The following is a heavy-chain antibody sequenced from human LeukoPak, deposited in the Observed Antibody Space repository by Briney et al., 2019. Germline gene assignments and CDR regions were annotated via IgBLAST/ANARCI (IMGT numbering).Heavy chain of an antibody. CDR1: GGSFSGYY. CDR2: INHSGST. D-gene: IGHD3-10*01. V-gene: IGHV4-34*01. CDR3: ARHSYGSGRTTDFDY. J-gene: IGHJ4*02. Sequence: SETLSLTCAVYGGSFSGYYWSWIRQPPGKGLEWIGEINHSGSTNYNPSLKSRVTISVDTSKNQFSLKLSSVTAADTAVYYCARHSYGSGRTTDFDYWGQGTLVTVSS.